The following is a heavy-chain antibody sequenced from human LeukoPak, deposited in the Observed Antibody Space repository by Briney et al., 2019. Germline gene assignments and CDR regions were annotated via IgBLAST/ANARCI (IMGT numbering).Heavy chain of an antibody. CDR2: IYYTGTA. Sequence: PSETLSLTCTVSGGSISSSLYHWGWIRQSPGKNLEWLGSIYYTGTANYNPSLKSRVTISVDTSKNQFSLKLSSVTAADTAVYYCARGRSYYYYMDVWGKGTTVTVSS. CDR1: GGSISSSLYH. CDR3: ARGRSYYYYMDV. J-gene: IGHJ6*03. V-gene: IGHV4-39*07.